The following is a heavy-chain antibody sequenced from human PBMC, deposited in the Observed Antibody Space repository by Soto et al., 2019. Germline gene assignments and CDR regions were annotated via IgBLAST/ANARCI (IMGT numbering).Heavy chain of an antibody. D-gene: IGHD3-9*01. CDR1: GYSFTSYW. Sequence: GESLKISCKGSGYSFTSYWIGWVRQMPGKGLEWMGIIYPGDSDTRYSPSFQGQVTISADKSISTAYLQWSSLKASDTAMYYCAKTLGYDILTGYYSPVFDYCGQGTLVTVSS. CDR2: IYPGDSDT. V-gene: IGHV5-51*01. CDR3: AKTLGYDILTGYYSPVFDY. J-gene: IGHJ4*02.